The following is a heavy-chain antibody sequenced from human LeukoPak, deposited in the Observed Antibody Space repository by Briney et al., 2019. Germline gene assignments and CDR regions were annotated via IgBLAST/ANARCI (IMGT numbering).Heavy chain of an antibody. CDR1: GYTLTELS. CDR2: FDPEDGET. CDR3: RGYDSSGYYYGVDY. V-gene: IGHV1-24*01. J-gene: IGHJ4*02. Sequence: ASVKVSCKVSGYTLTELSMHWVRQAPGKGLEWMGGFDPEDGETIYAQKFQGRVTMTEDTSTDTAYMELSSLRSEDTAVYYCRGYDSSGYYYGVDYWGQGTLVTVSS. D-gene: IGHD3-22*01.